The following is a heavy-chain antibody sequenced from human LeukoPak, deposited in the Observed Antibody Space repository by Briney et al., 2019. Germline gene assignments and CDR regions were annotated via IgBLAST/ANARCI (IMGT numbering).Heavy chain of an antibody. D-gene: IGHD2-2*01. J-gene: IGHJ5*02. CDR3: ARRLTQYDCFDP. CDR2: IYSGGST. V-gene: IGHV3-53*01. CDR1: GFTVSSNY. Sequence: PGGSLRLSCAASGFTVSSNYMSWVRQAPGKGLEWVSVIYSGGSTYYADSVKGRFTISRDNSKNTLYLQMNSLRAEDTAVYYCARRLTQYDCFDPWGQGILVTVSS.